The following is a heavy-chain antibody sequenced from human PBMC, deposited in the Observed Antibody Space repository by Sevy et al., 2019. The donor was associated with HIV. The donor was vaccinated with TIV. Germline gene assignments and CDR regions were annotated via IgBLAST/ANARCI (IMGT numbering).Heavy chain of an antibody. D-gene: IGHD4-17*01. CDR1: GFIFDDYG. Sequence: GGSLRLSCVGSGFIFDDYGMHWVRQAPGKGLEWVALISHDGSKKYYADSVKGRFTISRDNFKNTLYLQMNTLRRDDTAAYFCTKDSPVYGDFPYGMDVWGQGTTVTVSS. J-gene: IGHJ6*02. V-gene: IGHV3-30*18. CDR3: TKDSPVYGDFPYGMDV. CDR2: ISHDGSKK.